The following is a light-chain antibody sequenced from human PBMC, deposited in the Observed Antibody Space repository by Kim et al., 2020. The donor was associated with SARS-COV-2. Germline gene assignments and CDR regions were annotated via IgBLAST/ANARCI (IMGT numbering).Light chain of an antibody. CDR2: GAS. V-gene: IGKV3-20*01. J-gene: IGKJ2*01. CDR1: QSVSSDF. CDR3: QQYGSSPRYT. Sequence: PVETATLSGRASQSVSSDFLAWYQQKPGQAPRLLIYGASSRATGIPARFSGSGSGTDLTLTISRLEPEDFAVYYCQQYGSSPRYTFGQGTKVDIK.